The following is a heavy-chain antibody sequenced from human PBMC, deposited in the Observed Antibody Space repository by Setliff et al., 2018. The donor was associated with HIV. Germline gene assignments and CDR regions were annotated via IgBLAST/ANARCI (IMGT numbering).Heavy chain of an antibody. J-gene: IGHJ4*02. V-gene: IGHV3-7*01. CDR1: GFTFSSYW. CDR3: ARAGDFFRLLWFGEIYY. CDR2: IKQDGSEK. D-gene: IGHD3-10*01. Sequence: PGGSLRLSCAGSGFTFSSYWMSWVRQAPGKGLEWVANIKQDGSEKYYVDSVKGRFTISRDNAKNSLYLQMNSLRAEDTAVYYCARAGDFFRLLWFGEIYYWGQGALVTVSS.